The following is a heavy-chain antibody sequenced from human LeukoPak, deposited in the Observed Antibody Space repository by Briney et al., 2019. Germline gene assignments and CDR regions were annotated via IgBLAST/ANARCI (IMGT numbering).Heavy chain of an antibody. Sequence: GGSLRLSCAASGFTFSSYAMSWVRQAPGKGLEWVSAISGSGGSTYYADSVKGRFTISRDNSKNTLYLQMNSLRAEDTAVYYCATMDCGGDCYHPDALDIWGQGTMVTVSS. CDR1: GFTFSSYA. J-gene: IGHJ3*02. CDR2: ISGSGGST. D-gene: IGHD2-21*02. CDR3: ATMDCGGDCYHPDALDI. V-gene: IGHV3-23*01.